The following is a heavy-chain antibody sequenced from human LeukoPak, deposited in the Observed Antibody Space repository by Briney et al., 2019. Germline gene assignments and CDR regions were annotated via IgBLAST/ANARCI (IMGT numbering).Heavy chain of an antibody. V-gene: IGHV4-34*01. J-gene: IGHJ4*02. Sequence: SETLSLTCAVYGGSFSGYYWSWIRQPPGKGLEWIGEISHSGSPNYNPSLKSRLTISVDLPKNQFSLDLRSVTAADTAVYYCARDAAAGYSLACWGQGTLVTVSS. CDR1: GGSFSGYY. D-gene: IGHD6-13*01. CDR2: ISHSGSP. CDR3: ARDAAAGYSLAC.